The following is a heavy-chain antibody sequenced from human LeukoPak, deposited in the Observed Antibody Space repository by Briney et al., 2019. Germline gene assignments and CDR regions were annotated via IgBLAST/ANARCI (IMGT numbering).Heavy chain of an antibody. J-gene: IGHJ4*02. CDR3: ARDQEDTAMAWFGIGIE. V-gene: IGHV1-46*01. CDR2: INPSGGST. Sequence: GASVKVSCKASGYTFTSYYMHWVRQAPGQGLEWMGIINPSGGSTSYAQKFQGRVTMTRDTSTSTVYMELSSLKSEDTAVYYCARDQEDTAMAWFGIGIEWGQGTLVTVSS. D-gene: IGHD5-18*01. CDR1: GYTFTSYY.